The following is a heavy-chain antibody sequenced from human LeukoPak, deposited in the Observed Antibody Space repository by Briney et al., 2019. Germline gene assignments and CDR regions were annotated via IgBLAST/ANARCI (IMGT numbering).Heavy chain of an antibody. D-gene: IGHD6-19*01. J-gene: IGHJ4*02. CDR2: IYSGGST. CDR1: GFTVSSNY. CDR3: ARDNAVPGRGYYFDY. V-gene: IGHV3-53*01. Sequence: PGGSLRLSCAASGFTVSSNYMSWVRQAPGKGLEWVSVIYSGGSTYYANSVKGRFTISRDNSKNTLYLQMNSLRAEDTAVYYCARDNAVPGRGYYFDYWGQGTLVTVSS.